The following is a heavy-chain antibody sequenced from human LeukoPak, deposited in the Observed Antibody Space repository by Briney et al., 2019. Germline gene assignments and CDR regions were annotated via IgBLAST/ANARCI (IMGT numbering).Heavy chain of an antibody. Sequence: ASVKVSCKASGYTFTGYYMHWVRQAPGQGLEWMGWINPNSGGTNYAQKFQGRVTMTRDTSISTAYMELSRLRSDDTAVYYCARGLVRAKGNFDYWGQGTLVTVSS. CDR2: INPNSGGT. J-gene: IGHJ4*02. CDR3: ARGLVRAKGNFDY. D-gene: IGHD1-26*01. CDR1: GYTFTGYY. V-gene: IGHV1-2*02.